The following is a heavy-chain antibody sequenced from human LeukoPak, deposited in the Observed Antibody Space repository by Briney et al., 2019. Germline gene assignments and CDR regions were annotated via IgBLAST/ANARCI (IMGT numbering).Heavy chain of an antibody. V-gene: IGHV4-59*01. CDR1: GGSISSYY. CDR3: ARDGSGSSVGFAVY. CDR2: IYYSGST. Sequence: PSETPSLTCTVSGGSISSYYWSWIRQPPGKGLEWIGYIYYSGSTNYNPSLKSRVTISVDTSKNQFSLKLSSVTAADTAVYYCARDGSGSSVGFAVYWGQGTLVTVSS. D-gene: IGHD6-13*01. J-gene: IGHJ4*02.